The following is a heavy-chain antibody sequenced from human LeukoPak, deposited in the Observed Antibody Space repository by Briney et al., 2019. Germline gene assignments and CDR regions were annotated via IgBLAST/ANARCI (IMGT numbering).Heavy chain of an antibody. V-gene: IGHV3-48*03. Sequence: GGSLRLSCAASGFTFRIYGMNWVRQAPGKGREWVSRIGSSGRTTYYADSVKGRFTISRDNANNSLYLQMNSLGAEDTAVYYCARADCSSASCFAVFDHWGQGALVTVSS. D-gene: IGHD2-2*01. CDR1: GFTFRIYG. J-gene: IGHJ4*02. CDR3: ARADCSSASCFAVFDH. CDR2: IGSSGRTT.